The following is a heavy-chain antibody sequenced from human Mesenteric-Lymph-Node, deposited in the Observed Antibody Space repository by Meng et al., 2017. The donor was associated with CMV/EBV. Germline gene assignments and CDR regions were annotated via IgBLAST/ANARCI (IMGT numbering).Heavy chain of an antibody. D-gene: IGHD2-21*01. V-gene: IGHV4-59*03. CDR1: GGSMNGYY. CDR3: AHMRGIGRWFDP. CDR2: IFSSGNT. Sequence: SETLSLTCTVSGGSMNGYYWNWIRQTPGKGLDWIGYIFSSGNTHYNVSLETRTTISIDTSKSQFSLKLRSATAADTAVYYCAHMRGIGRWFDPWGQGTLVTVSS. J-gene: IGHJ5*02.